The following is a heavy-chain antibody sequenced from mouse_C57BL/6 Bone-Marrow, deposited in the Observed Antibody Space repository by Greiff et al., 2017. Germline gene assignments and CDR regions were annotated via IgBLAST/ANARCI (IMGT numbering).Heavy chain of an antibody. Sequence: VQLQQSGPELVKPGDSVKISCKASGYSFTGYFMNWVMQSHGQSLEWIGRINPYNGDTFSNQKFKGKATLTVDKSSSTAHMELRSVTSEDSAVYYCARGGVYYSNYLFAYWGQGTLVTVSA. CDR1: GYSFTGYF. CDR3: ARGGVYYSNYLFAY. CDR2: INPYNGDT. J-gene: IGHJ3*01. V-gene: IGHV1-20*01. D-gene: IGHD2-5*01.